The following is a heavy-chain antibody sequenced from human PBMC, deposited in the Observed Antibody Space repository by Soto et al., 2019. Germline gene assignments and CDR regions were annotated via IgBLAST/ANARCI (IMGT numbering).Heavy chain of an antibody. Sequence: QVQLQESGPGLVKPSETLSLTCTVSGGSISSYYWSWIRQPPGKGLEWIAYIYYSGRTKYNPSLKSRVTISLDTSKNQFSLKLNSVTAADTAVYYCAREGSTGGFDYWGQGNMVTVSS. CDR1: GGSISSYY. CDR2: IYYSGRT. D-gene: IGHD2-8*02. J-gene: IGHJ4*02. V-gene: IGHV4-59*01. CDR3: AREGSTGGFDY.